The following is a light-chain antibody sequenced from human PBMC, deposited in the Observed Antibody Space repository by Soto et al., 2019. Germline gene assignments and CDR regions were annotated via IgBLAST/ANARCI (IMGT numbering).Light chain of an antibody. V-gene: IGLV2-14*01. CDR3: SSYTTSTSFIL. CDR1: SSDIGNYDF. J-gene: IGLJ2*01. CDR2: EVS. Sequence: QPVLTQPASVSGSPGQSITISCTGTSSDIGNYDFVSWYQQVPGTAPKAMIYEVSSRPSGVSNRFSGSKSGNTASLTISGLQAEDEAYYYCSSYTTSTSFILFGGGTKLTVL.